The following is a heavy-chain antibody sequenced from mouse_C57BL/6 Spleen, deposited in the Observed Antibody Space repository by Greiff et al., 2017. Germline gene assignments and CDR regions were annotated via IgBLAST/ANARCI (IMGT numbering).Heavy chain of an antibody. J-gene: IGHJ3*01. CDR2: INPNTGGT. CDR1: GYTFTDYY. Sequence: EVQLQQSGPELVKPGASVKISCKASGYTFTDYYMNWVKQSHGKSLEWIGDINPNTGGTSYNQKFKGKATLTVDKSSSTAYMELRSLTSEDSAVYYCARERGTTGWFADWGQGTLVTVSA. V-gene: IGHV1-26*01. D-gene: IGHD1-1*01. CDR3: ARERGTTGWFAD.